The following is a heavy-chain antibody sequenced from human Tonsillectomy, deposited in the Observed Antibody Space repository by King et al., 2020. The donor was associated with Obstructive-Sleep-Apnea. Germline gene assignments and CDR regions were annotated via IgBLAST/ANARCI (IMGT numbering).Heavy chain of an antibody. V-gene: IGHV3-23*04. CDR1: GFTFSSYA. CDR2: ISGSGGST. Sequence: VQLVESGGGLVQPGGSLRVSCAASGFTFSSYAMNWVRQAPGKGLEWVSAISGSGGSTYYADSVKGRFTISRDNSKNTLYLQMNSLRADDTALYYCAKASGTCYHYYGMDVWGQGPTVTVSS. D-gene: IGHD3/OR15-3a*01. CDR3: AKASGTCYHYYGMDV. J-gene: IGHJ6*02.